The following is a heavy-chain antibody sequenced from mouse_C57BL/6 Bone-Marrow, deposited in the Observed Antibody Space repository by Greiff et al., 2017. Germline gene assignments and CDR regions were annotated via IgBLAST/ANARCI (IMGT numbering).Heavy chain of an antibody. V-gene: IGHV1-61*01. Sequence: VQLQQSGAELVRPGSSVKLSCKASGYTFTSSWMDWVKQRPGQGLEWIGNIYPSDSETHYNQKFKDKATLTVDKSSSTAYMQLSSLTSEDSAVYYCAAYYYGSSPPWFAYWGQGTLVTVSA. CDR1: GYTFTSSW. CDR3: AAYYYGSSPPWFAY. CDR2: IYPSDSET. J-gene: IGHJ3*01. D-gene: IGHD1-1*01.